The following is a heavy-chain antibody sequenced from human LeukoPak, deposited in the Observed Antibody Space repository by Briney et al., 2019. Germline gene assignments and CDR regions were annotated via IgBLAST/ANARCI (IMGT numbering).Heavy chain of an antibody. D-gene: IGHD3-16*01. CDR3: ARDLMITPDAFDI. J-gene: IGHJ3*02. V-gene: IGHV1-18*01. CDR1: GYTFTSYG. Sequence: ASVKVSCKASGYTFTSYGISWVRQAPGQGLEWMGWISAYNGNTNYAQKLQGRVTMTTDTSTSTDYMELRSLRSDDTAVYYCARDLMITPDAFDIWGQGTMVTVSS. CDR2: ISAYNGNT.